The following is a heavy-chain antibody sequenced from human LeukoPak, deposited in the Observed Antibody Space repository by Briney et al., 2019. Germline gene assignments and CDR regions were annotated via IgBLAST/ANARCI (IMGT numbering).Heavy chain of an antibody. CDR3: ARGDDSGYYDYFDY. Sequence: PGGSLRLSCAASGFMFSSNWMSWVRQAPGKGLEWVANIKQDGSEKYYVDSVRGRFTISRDTAKNSLYLQMNSLRAEDTAVYYCARGDDSGYYDYFDYWGQGALVTVSS. V-gene: IGHV3-7*03. CDR2: IKQDGSEK. J-gene: IGHJ4*02. D-gene: IGHD3-22*01. CDR1: GFMFSSNW.